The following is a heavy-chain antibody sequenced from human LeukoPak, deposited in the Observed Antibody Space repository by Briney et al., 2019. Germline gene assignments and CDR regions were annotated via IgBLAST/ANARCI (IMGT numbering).Heavy chain of an antibody. V-gene: IGHV3-7*03. CDR1: GFTFSSYW. CDR3: ARRKRYSTNLYPNYYYYYYMDV. D-gene: IGHD6-13*01. CDR2: IKQDGSEK. Sequence: SGGSLRLSCAASGFTFSSYWMSWVRQAPGKGLEWVANIKQDGSEKYYVDSVKGRFTISRDNAKNSLYLQMNSLRAEDTAVYYCARRKRYSTNLYPNYYYYYYMDVWGKGTTVTVSS. J-gene: IGHJ6*03.